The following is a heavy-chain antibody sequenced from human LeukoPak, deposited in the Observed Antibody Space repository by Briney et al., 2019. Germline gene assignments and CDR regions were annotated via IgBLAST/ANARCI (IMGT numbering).Heavy chain of an antibody. CDR1: GGTFSSYA. V-gene: IGHV1-2*02. D-gene: IGHD5-24*01. Sequence: ASVKVSCKASGGTFSSYAISWVRQAPGQGLEWMGWINPNTDGTNYAQKFQGRVTMTRDTSINTAYMELSGLRSDDTAVYYCAREGDGYNLYYYYYYMDVWGKGTTVTVSS. CDR3: AREGDGYNLYYYYYYMDV. CDR2: INPNTDGT. J-gene: IGHJ6*03.